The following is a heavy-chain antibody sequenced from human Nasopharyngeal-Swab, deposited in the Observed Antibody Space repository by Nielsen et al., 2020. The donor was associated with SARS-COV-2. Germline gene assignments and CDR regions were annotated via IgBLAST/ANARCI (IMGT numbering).Heavy chain of an antibody. V-gene: IGHV3-21*01. CDR1: GFTFSSYS. J-gene: IGHJ4*02. CDR3: ARDVNWNDGAYYFDY. CDR2: ISSSSSYI. Sequence: ESLKIPCAASGFTFSSYSLNWVRQAPGKGLEWVSSISSSSSYIYYADSVKGRFTISRDNAKNSLYLQMNSLRAEDTAVYYCARDVNWNDGAYYFDYWGQGTLVTVSS. D-gene: IGHD1-1*01.